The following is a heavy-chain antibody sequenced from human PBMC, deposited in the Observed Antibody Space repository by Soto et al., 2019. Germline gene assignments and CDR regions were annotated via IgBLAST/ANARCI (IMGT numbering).Heavy chain of an antibody. CDR1: GGSISSGDYY. Sequence: SETLSLTCTVSGGSISSGDYYWSWIRQPPGKGLEWIGYIYYSGSTYYNPSLKSRVTISVDTSKNQFSLKLSSVTAADTAVYYCARGTPRLHSGYDSRSYYYYGMDVWGQGTTVTVSS. CDR2: IYYSGST. J-gene: IGHJ6*02. CDR3: ARGTPRLHSGYDSRSYYYYGMDV. V-gene: IGHV4-30-4*01. D-gene: IGHD5-12*01.